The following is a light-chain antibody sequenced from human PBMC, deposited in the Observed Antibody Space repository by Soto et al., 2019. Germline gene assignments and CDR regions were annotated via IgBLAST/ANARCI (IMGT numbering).Light chain of an antibody. Sequence: EVVLTQSPATLSLSPGDGATLSCRASQSVGSYLAWYQQKPGQAPRLLIYDASSRETGIPDTFSGSGSGTDFTLTISRLEPEDFAVYYCQQYDSSPYTFGQGTKLEIK. V-gene: IGKV3-20*01. J-gene: IGKJ2*01. CDR1: QSVGSY. CDR2: DAS. CDR3: QQYDSSPYT.